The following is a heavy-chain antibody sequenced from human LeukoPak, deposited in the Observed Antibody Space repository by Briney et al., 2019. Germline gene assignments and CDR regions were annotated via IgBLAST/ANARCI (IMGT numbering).Heavy chain of an antibody. Sequence: SETLPLTCSVSGDSITSYYWSWIRQPPGRGLEWIGYVFHSGVTNYNPSLKSRVTPSLDTSKNQFSLKLKSVTAADTAVYFCATRADWFDPWGQGTLVTVSS. J-gene: IGHJ5*02. CDR2: VFHSGVT. CDR3: ATRADWFDP. V-gene: IGHV4-59*12. CDR1: GDSITSYY.